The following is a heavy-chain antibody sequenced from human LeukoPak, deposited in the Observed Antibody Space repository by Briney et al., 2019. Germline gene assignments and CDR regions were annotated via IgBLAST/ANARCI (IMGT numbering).Heavy chain of an antibody. Sequence: GGSLRLSCAASGFTFSSYSMNWVRQAPGKGLEWVSSISSSSYIYYADSVKGRFTISRDNAKNSLYLQMNSLRAEDTAVYYCARDSVGARKDYWGQGTLVTVSS. D-gene: IGHD1-26*01. CDR3: ARDSVGARKDY. CDR1: GFTFSSYS. J-gene: IGHJ4*02. V-gene: IGHV3-21*01. CDR2: ISSSSYI.